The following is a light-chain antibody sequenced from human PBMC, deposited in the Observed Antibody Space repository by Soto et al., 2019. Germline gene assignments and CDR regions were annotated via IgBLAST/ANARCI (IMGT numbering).Light chain of an antibody. V-gene: IGKV3-11*01. CDR1: QTVSSR. Sequence: TPSPATLSSVAGARLTLTCRASQTVSSRLAWYQHKPGQAPRLLIYVTSNRATGIPARFSGSGSGTDYTLTISSLEPEDCAVYYCHQRNNWPRTFGQGTKVDIK. J-gene: IGKJ1*01. CDR2: VTS. CDR3: HQRNNWPRT.